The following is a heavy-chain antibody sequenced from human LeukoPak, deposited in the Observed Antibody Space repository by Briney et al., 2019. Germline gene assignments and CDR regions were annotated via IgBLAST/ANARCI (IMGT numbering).Heavy chain of an antibody. CDR2: ISSSGSDK. J-gene: IGHJ3*02. CDR3: ARRTSGAFAI. Sequence: GGSLRLSCAASGFPFSDHEMNWVRQAPGRGLEWVSYISSSGSDKYYPDSVKGRFTISRDNAKKSLYLQMNSLRAEDTAVYYCARRTSGAFAIWGQGTKVTVSS. V-gene: IGHV3-48*03. CDR1: GFPFSDHE.